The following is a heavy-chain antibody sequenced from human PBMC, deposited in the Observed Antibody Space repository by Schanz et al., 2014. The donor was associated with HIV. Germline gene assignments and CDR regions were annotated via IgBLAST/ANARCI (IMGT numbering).Heavy chain of an antibody. CDR1: GLSLTNSA. CDR3: ARDGAMAFSLGMDV. V-gene: IGHV3-30-3*01. Sequence: QVQLVESGGGVVQPGASLRLSCTGSGLSLTNSAVHWVRQAPGKGLEWVAFISYDGSKKYYAESVKGRFTISRDNSKNTLYLQMNRMRTEDTAVYCCARDGAMAFSLGMDVWGQGTTVTVSS. J-gene: IGHJ6*02. D-gene: IGHD2-2*01. CDR2: ISYDGSKK.